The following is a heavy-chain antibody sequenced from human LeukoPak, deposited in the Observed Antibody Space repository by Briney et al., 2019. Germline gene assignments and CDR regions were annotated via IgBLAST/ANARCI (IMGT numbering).Heavy chain of an antibody. CDR2: IYYSGST. CDR1: GGSISSGGYY. Sequence: SETLSLTCTVSGGSISSGGYYWSWIRQHPGKGLEWIGYIYYSGSTYYNPSLKSRVTISVDTSKNQFSLKLSSVTAADTAVYYCARDSRVSSGWYTGYYGMDVWGQGTTVTVSS. CDR3: ARDSRVSSGWYTGYYGMDV. D-gene: IGHD6-19*01. V-gene: IGHV4-31*03. J-gene: IGHJ6*02.